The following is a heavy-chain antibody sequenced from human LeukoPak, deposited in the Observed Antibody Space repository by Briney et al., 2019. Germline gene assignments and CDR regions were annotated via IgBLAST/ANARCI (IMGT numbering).Heavy chain of an antibody. CDR2: ISAYNGNT. D-gene: IGHD6-13*01. CDR3: ARGTRWGQLVPHAHWFDP. V-gene: IGHV1-18*01. CDR1: GYTFTSYG. Sequence: GASVKVSCKASGYTFTSYGISWVRQAPGQGLEWMGWISAYNGNTNYAQKFQGRVTMTRNTSISTAYMELSSLRSEDTAVYYCARGTRWGQLVPHAHWFDPWGQGTLVTVSS. J-gene: IGHJ5*02.